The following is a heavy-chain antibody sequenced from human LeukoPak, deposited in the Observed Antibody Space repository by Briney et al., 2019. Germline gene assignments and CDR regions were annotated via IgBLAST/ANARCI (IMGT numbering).Heavy chain of an antibody. J-gene: IGHJ4*02. D-gene: IGHD2-2*01. CDR3: AKDYLPIVVVPAANFDY. CDR2: IRYDGSNE. Sequence: GGSLRLSCAASGFTFSSYGMHWVSQAPGKGLEWVAFIRYDGSNEYYADSVKGRFTISRDNSKNTLYLQMNSLRAEDTAVYYCAKDYLPIVVVPAANFDYWGQGTLVTVSS. V-gene: IGHV3-30*02. CDR1: GFTFSSYG.